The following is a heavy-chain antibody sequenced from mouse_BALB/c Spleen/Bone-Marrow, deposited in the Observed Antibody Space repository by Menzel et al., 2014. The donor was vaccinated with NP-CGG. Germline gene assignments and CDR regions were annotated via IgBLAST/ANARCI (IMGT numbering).Heavy chain of an antibody. CDR2: IDPRSGGT. Sequence: QVQLQQSGAELVRPGTSVKVSCKASGYAFTNYLIEWVKQRPGQGLEWIGVIDPRSGGTDYNEEFKGKAPLTADKSSSTAYMQLNSLTSGDSAVYFCARGGITTVVPYSMDYWGQGTSVTVSS. CDR3: ARGGITTVVPYSMDY. V-gene: IGHV1-54*03. J-gene: IGHJ4*01. CDR1: GYAFTNYL. D-gene: IGHD1-1*01.